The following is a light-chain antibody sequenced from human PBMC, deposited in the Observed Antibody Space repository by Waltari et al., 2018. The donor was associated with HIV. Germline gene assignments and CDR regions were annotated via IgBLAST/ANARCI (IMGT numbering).Light chain of an antibody. CDR3: AAWDDSLHGEL. V-gene: IGLV1-44*01. Sequence: QSVLTQTPSLSGTPGQRVTISCSGGYSNIGSNTVNLYQQFPGPAPRILIYSNNQRPSGVPDRFSGSKSGTSASLVISELQSQDEADYHCAAWDDSLHGELFGGGTKLTVL. CDR1: YSNIGSNT. CDR2: SNN. J-gene: IGLJ2*01.